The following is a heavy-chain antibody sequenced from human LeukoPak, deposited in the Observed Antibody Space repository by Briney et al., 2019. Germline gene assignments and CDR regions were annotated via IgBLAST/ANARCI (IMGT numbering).Heavy chain of an antibody. J-gene: IGHJ5*02. CDR3: ARGFGDYGDWLAP. Sequence: GGSLRLSCPASGFIFSSYWMHWVRQAPGKGLVWVSRISTDGSSTSYADSVKGRFTISRDNAKNTLYLQMNSLRAEDTAVYYCARGFGDYGDWLAPWGQGTLVTVSS. CDR1: GFIFSSYW. D-gene: IGHD4/OR15-4a*01. V-gene: IGHV3-74*01. CDR2: ISTDGSST.